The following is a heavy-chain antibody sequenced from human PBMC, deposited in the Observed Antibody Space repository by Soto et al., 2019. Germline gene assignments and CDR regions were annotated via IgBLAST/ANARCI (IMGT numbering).Heavy chain of an antibody. CDR3: ARPYGSGRTGWFDP. CDR2: IYYSGST. D-gene: IGHD3-10*01. J-gene: IGHJ5*02. CDR1: GGSISSSSYY. V-gene: IGHV4-39*01. Sequence: SETLSLTCTVSGGSISSSSYYWGWIRQPPGKGLEWIGSIYYSGSTYYNPSLKSRVTISVDTSKSQFSLKLSSVTAADTAVYYCARPYGSGRTGWFDPWGQGTLVTVSS.